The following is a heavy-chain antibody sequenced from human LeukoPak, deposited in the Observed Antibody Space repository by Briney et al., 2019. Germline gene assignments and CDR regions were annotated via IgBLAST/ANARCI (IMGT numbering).Heavy chain of an antibody. Sequence: GGSLRLSCAASGFTFSSYWMSWVRQAPGKGLEWVANIKQDGSEKYYVDSVKGRFTISRDNAKNSLYLQMNRMRAEDTAVYYCARDKDILTGLGFLRDYWGQGTLVTVSS. CDR1: GFTFSSYW. V-gene: IGHV3-7*01. D-gene: IGHD3-9*01. CDR2: IKQDGSEK. J-gene: IGHJ4*02. CDR3: ARDKDILTGLGFLRDY.